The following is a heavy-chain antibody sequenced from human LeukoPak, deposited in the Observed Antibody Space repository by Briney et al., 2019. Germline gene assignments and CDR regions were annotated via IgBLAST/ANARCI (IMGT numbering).Heavy chain of an antibody. Sequence: GASVKVSCNISGDTFTTYDINWERQATGQGLEWMGWMNPKSGNTLYAQKLQGRLTLTRDISISTAYMELSSLRSEDTAVYFCARAITIFDYYYIDVWGKGTTVTVSS. D-gene: IGHD3-3*01. CDR1: GDTFTTYD. CDR2: MNPKSGNT. V-gene: IGHV1-8*01. J-gene: IGHJ6*03. CDR3: ARAITIFDYYYIDV.